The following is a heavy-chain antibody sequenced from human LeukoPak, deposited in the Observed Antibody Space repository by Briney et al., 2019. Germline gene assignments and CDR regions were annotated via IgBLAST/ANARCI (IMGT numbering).Heavy chain of an antibody. CDR3: AHRLYSSNSYYFDY. Sequence: SGPTLVNPTQTLTLTCTFSGFSLSTSGVGVGWIRQPPGKALEWLGIIYWDDDLRHSPSLKSRLTITKDTSKNQVVLTMTNMDPVDTATYYCAHRLYSSNSYYFDYWGQGTLVTVSS. V-gene: IGHV2-5*02. CDR1: GFSLSTSGVG. J-gene: IGHJ4*02. D-gene: IGHD6-13*01. CDR2: IYWDDDL.